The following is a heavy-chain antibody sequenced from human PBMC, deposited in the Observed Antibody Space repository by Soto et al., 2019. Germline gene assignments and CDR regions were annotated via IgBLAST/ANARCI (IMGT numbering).Heavy chain of an antibody. Sequence: QITLKESGPTLVKPTQTLTLTCPVSGFSLSTSGVGVAWIRQPPGKALQWLGIIYWDDDKRYSPSLRSRLTITTDSAKNQVVLSMANMQSVDTATYFCAHFAYYGSASLDNWGQGTLVSVSS. J-gene: IGHJ4*02. CDR3: AHFAYYGSASLDN. D-gene: IGHD3-10*01. CDR1: GFSLSTSGVG. CDR2: IYWDDDK. V-gene: IGHV2-5*02.